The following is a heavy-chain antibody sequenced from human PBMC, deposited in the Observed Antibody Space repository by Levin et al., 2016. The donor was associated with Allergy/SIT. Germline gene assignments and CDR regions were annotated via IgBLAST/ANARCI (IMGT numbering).Heavy chain of an antibody. Sequence: WIRQPPGKGLEWIAYMYYSGSTYHNPSLKSRVSISVDTSKNQFSLKLTSVTAADTAVYYCARAYMLRGVPAMDVWGQGTTVTVSS. CDR2: MYYSGST. D-gene: IGHD3-10*01. V-gene: IGHV4-31*02. CDR3: ARAYMLRGVPAMDV. J-gene: IGHJ6*02.